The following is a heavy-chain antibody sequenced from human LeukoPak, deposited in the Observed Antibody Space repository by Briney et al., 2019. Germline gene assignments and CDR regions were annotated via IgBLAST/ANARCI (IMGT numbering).Heavy chain of an antibody. Sequence: GASVKVSCKASGYTFTSYGISWVRQAPGQGLEWMGWISAYNGNTNYAQKLQGRVTMTTDTSTSTAYMELRSLRSDDTAVYYCAIAYGDYSSYYYYYYMDVWGKGTTVTVSS. CDR3: AIAYGDYSSYYYYYYMDV. J-gene: IGHJ6*03. CDR1: GYTFTSYG. CDR2: ISAYNGNT. D-gene: IGHD4-17*01. V-gene: IGHV1-18*01.